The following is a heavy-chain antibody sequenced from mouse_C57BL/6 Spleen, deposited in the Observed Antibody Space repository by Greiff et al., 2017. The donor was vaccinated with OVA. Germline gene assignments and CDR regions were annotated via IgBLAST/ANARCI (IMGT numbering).Heavy chain of an antibody. CDR1: GFTFSSYG. D-gene: IGHD2-5*01. Sequence: EVKLMESGGDLVKPGGSLKLSCAASGFTFSSYGMSWVRQTPDKRLEWVATISSGGSYTYYPDSVKGRFTISRDNAKNTLYLQMSSLKSEDTAMYYCARQGDYSNYCDYWGQGTTLTVSS. V-gene: IGHV5-6*01. CDR2: ISSGGSYT. J-gene: IGHJ2*01. CDR3: ARQGDYSNYCDY.